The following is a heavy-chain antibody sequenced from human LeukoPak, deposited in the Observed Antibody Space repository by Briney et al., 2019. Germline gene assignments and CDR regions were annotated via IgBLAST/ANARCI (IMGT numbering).Heavy chain of an antibody. J-gene: IGHJ3*02. Sequence: PGGSLGLSCATSGFTFSDYYMDWVRQAPGKGLEWVARSRNKANSYTTKYAASVEGRFTISRDDSKNSPYLQMNSLQTDDTAVYYCVRVRVVTPPAAFRIWGQGTMVTVSS. CDR3: VRVRVVTPPAAFRI. CDR1: GFTFSDYY. V-gene: IGHV3-72*01. CDR2: SRNKANSYTT. D-gene: IGHD3-3*01.